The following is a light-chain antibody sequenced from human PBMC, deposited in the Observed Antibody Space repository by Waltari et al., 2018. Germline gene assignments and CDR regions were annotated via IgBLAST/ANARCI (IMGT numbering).Light chain of an antibody. CDR3: MQGSHWPYT. CDR1: QSLSYSDGNTY. Sequence: DVVMTQSPLSLPATLGQPASISCRSSQSLSYSDGNTYLNWFQQRPGQSPRRLIYKVSNRDSGVPDRFGGSGSGTDFTLEISRVEAEDVAVYYCMQGSHWPYTFGQGTKLEIK. V-gene: IGKV2-30*01. J-gene: IGKJ2*01. CDR2: KVS.